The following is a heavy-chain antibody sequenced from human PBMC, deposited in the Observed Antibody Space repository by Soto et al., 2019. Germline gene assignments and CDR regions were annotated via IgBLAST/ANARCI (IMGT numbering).Heavy chain of an antibody. D-gene: IGHD5-18*01. CDR2: ITVYNGNT. V-gene: IGHV1-18*04. CDR3: ARSYSYGSYWYFDD. J-gene: IGHJ4*02. CDR1: GYTFTNYG. Sequence: ASVKVSCKASGYTFTNYGVSWVRQAPGQGLEWMGWITVYNGNTHYAQNLQGRVTMTTDTSTSTAHMELWSLGSDDTAVYYCARSYSYGSYWYFDDWGKGALVTVSS.